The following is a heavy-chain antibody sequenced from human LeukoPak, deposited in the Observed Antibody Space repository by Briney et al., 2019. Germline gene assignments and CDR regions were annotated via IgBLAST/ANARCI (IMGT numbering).Heavy chain of an antibody. D-gene: IGHD3-10*01. V-gene: IGHV1-18*01. CDR1: GYTFTSYG. J-gene: IGHJ4*02. Sequence: ASVKVSCKASGYTFTSYGISWVRQAPGQGLEWMGWISTYNGNTNYAQKLQGRVTMTTDTSTSTAYMELRSLRSDDTAVYYCARGPMVRGVIIYFDYWGQGTLVTVSS. CDR3: ARGPMVRGVIIYFDY. CDR2: ISTYNGNT.